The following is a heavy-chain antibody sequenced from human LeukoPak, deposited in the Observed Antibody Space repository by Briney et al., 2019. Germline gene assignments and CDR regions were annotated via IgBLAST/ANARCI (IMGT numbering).Heavy chain of an antibody. CDR3: ARGQFAYDILTGYYPKHYGMDV. CDR2: ISSNGNTI. J-gene: IGHJ6*02. V-gene: IGHV3-48*03. D-gene: IGHD3-9*01. Sequence: PGGSLRLSCAASGFTFSSCEMNWVRQAPGKGLEWVSYISSNGNTIYYADSVEGRFTISRDYAKNSLYLQMNSLRAEDTAVYYCARGQFAYDILTGYYPKHYGMDVWGQGTTVTVSS. CDR1: GFTFSSCE.